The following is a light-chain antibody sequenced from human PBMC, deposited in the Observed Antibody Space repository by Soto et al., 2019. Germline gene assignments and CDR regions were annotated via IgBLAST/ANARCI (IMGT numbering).Light chain of an antibody. CDR1: SSDIGSYNL. CDR2: EVS. CDR3: CSHAGSRTFV. Sequence: QSVLTQPASVSGPPRQSITISCTGTSSDIGSYNLVSWYQKHPDKAPKLIIYEVSERPSGVSNRFSGSKFGNTASLTISGLRAEDEADYYCCSHAGSRTFVFGTGTEVTVL. V-gene: IGLV2-23*02. J-gene: IGLJ1*01.